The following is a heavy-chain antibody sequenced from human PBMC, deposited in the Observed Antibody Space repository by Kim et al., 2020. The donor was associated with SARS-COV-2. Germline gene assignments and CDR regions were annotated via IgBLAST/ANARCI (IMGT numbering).Heavy chain of an antibody. Sequence: ASVKVSCKASGYTFTGYYMHWVRQAPGQGLEWMGWINPNSGGTNYAQKFQGRVTMTRDTSISTAYMELSRLRSDDTAVYYCARVRVGSYGDFDYWGQGTLVTVSS. CDR3: ARVRVGSYGDFDY. CDR2: INPNSGGT. J-gene: IGHJ4*02. D-gene: IGHD3-16*01. CDR1: GYTFTGYY. V-gene: IGHV1-2*02.